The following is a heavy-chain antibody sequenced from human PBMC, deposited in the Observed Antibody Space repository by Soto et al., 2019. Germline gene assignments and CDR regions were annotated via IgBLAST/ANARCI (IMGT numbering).Heavy chain of an antibody. V-gene: IGHV4-39*01. J-gene: IGHJ6*02. CDR3: ARGMVGDYDFWGGYLYYYYYGMDV. CDR1: GGSISSSSYY. D-gene: IGHD3-3*01. Sequence: PSETLSLTCTVSGGSISSSSYYWGWIRQPPGKGLEWIGSIYYSGSTYYNPSLKSRVTISVDTSKNQFSLKLSSVTAADTAVYYCARGMVGDYDFWGGYLYYYYYGMDVWGQGTTVTVSS. CDR2: IYYSGST.